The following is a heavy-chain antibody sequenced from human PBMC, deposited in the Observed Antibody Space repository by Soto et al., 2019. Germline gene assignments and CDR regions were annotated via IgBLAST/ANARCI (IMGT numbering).Heavy chain of an antibody. V-gene: IGHV4-39*01. CDR2: IYYSGST. J-gene: IGHJ4*02. Sequence: KPSETLSLTCTVSGGSISSSSYYWGWIRQPPGKGLEWIGSIYYSGSTYYNPSLKSRVTISVDTSKNQFSLKLSSVTAADTAVYYCARSAWLPNRSRFDYWGQGTLVTVSS. CDR3: ARSAWLPNRSRFDY. D-gene: IGHD5-12*01. CDR1: GGSISSSSYY.